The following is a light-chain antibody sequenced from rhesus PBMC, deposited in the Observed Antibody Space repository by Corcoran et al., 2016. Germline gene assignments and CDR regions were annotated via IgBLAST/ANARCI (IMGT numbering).Light chain of an antibody. V-gene: IGKV1-33*02. CDR1: QGISKW. Sequence: DIQMTQSPSSLSASVGDRVTITCQASQGISKWLSWYQQKPGKAPKLLIYAASSLQSGVPSRFSGSGSGTEFTLTISSRQPEDFATYYCQQHNSNPYSFGQGTKVEIK. J-gene: IGKJ2*01. CDR3: QQHNSNPYS. CDR2: AAS.